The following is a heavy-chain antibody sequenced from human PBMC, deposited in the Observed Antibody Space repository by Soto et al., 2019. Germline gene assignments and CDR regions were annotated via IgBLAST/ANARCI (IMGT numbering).Heavy chain of an antibody. D-gene: IGHD6-19*01. CDR1: GGSISSSNW. CDR3: ARGVVLQWLVRGWFDP. CDR2: IYHSGST. J-gene: IGHJ5*02. Sequence: QVQLQESGPGLVKPSGTLSLTCAVSGGSISSSNWWSWIRQPPGKGLEWIGEIYHSGSTNYNPSLKSRVTISVDKSKNQFSLKLNSVTTADSAVYYCARGVVLQWLVRGWFDPWGQGTLVTVSS. V-gene: IGHV4-4*02.